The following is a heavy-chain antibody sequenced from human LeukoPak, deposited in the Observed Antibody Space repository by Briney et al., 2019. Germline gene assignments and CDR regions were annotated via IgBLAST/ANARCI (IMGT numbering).Heavy chain of an antibody. D-gene: IGHD4-17*01. J-gene: IGHJ4*02. Sequence: GGSLRLSCAASGFTFSSYGMHWVRQAPGKGLEWVAVIWYDGSNKYYADPVKGRFTISRDNSKNTLYLQMNSLRAEDTAVYYCAKSDYGDRYFDYWGQGTPVTVSS. CDR1: GFTFSSYG. CDR3: AKSDYGDRYFDY. CDR2: IWYDGSNK. V-gene: IGHV3-33*06.